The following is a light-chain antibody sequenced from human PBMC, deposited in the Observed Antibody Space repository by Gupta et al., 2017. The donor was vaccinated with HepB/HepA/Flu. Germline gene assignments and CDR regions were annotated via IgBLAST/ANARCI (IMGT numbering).Light chain of an antibody. CDR2: RNN. Sequence: QSVLTQPPSASGTPGQRVTISCSGSSANIGSTYVYWYQQLPGTAPNLLIFRNNQRRSGAPAPFSSSTSGSSAAIAISPLLPAEEAAYYCEASDDSRSGFWVFGGGTKLTVL. CDR1: SANIGSTY. CDR3: EASDDSRSGFWV. V-gene: IGLV1-47*01. J-gene: IGLJ3*02.